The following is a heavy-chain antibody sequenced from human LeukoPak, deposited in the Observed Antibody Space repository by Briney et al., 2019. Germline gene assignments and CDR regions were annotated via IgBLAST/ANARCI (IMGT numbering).Heavy chain of an antibody. V-gene: IGHV4-4*07. D-gene: IGHD2-2*01. CDR2: IYSSGST. J-gene: IGHJ4*02. Sequence: SETLSLTCSVSGGSTNSYYWSWIRQSGGKVLEWIGRIYSSGSTVYNPSLNSRLTMSKDTSKNQFSLTLKSVTATDTAVYYCARVKASSTSWTFDQWGQGALVTVSS. CDR3: ARVKASSTSWTFDQ. CDR1: GGSTNSYY.